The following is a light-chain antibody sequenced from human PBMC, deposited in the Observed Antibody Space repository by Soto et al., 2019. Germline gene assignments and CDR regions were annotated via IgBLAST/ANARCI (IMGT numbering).Light chain of an antibody. CDR3: SSYSTTSSPHVL. CDR2: EAT. Sequence: QSALTQPASVSGSPGQSITISCTGTPSDVGRYNYVSWYQQFPGKVPKLLIYEATYRPSGVSARFSGSKSGSTASLTISGLQAEDEADYYCSSYSTTSSPHVLFGGGTKVTVL. V-gene: IGLV2-14*01. J-gene: IGLJ2*01. CDR1: PSDVGRYNY.